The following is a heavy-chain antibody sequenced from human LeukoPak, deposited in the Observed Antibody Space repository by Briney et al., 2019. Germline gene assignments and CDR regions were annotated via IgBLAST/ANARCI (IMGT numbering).Heavy chain of an antibody. CDR2: INHSGST. V-gene: IGHV4-34*01. Sequence: SETLSLTCAAYGVSFSGYYWSWIRQPPGKGLEWIGEINHSGSTNYNPSLKSRVTISVDTSKNQFSLKLSSVTAADTAVYYCARGRRGYRANYFDYWGQGTLVTVSS. J-gene: IGHJ4*02. CDR3: ARGRRGYRANYFDY. D-gene: IGHD5-18*01. CDR1: GVSFSGYY.